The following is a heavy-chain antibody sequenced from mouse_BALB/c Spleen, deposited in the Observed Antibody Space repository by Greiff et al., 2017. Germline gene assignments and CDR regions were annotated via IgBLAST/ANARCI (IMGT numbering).Heavy chain of an antibody. CDR3: ARRRTAFDY. D-gene: IGHD4-1*01. Sequence: EVKVVESGGGLVKPGGSLKLSCAASGFTFSSYAMSWVRQSPEKRLEWVAEISSGGSYTYYPDTVTGRFTISRDNAKNTLYLEMSSLRSEDTAMYYCARRRTAFDYWGQGTTLTVSS. CDR2: ISSGGSYT. CDR1: GFTFSSYA. V-gene: IGHV5-9-4*01. J-gene: IGHJ2*01.